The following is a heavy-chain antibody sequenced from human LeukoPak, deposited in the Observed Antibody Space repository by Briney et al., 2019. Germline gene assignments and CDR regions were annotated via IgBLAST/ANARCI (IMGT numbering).Heavy chain of an antibody. D-gene: IGHD3-3*01. Sequence: PGGSLRLSCAASGFTFSNAWMSWVRQALGKGLEWVGRIKSKTDGGTADYAAPVKGRFTISRDDSKNTLYLEMYSLKTEDTAMYYCLYFWSGSSLVDYWGQGTLVTVSS. V-gene: IGHV3-15*01. CDR2: IKSKTDGGTA. J-gene: IGHJ4*02. CDR1: GFTFSNAW. CDR3: LYFWSGSSLVDY.